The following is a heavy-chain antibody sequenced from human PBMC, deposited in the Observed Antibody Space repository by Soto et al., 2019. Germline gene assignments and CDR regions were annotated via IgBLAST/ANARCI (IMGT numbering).Heavy chain of an antibody. D-gene: IGHD5-12*01. V-gene: IGHV4-39*01. CDR3: ATSRRDGYHMGGYWVDP. J-gene: IGHJ5*02. CDR2: IYYSGST. Sequence: QLQLQESGPGLVKPSETLSLTCTVSGGSISSSSYYWGWIRQPPGKGLEWIGSIYYSGSTYYNPSLKSRVTIPADTSQNQFSLKLGSVTAADTAVYYCATSRRDGYHMGGYWVDPRGQGTLVTVSS. CDR1: GGSISSSSYY.